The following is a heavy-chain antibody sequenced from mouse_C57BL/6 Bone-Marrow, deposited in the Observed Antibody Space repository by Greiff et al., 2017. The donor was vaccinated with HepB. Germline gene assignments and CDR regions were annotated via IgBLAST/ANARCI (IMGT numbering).Heavy chain of an antibody. V-gene: IGHV6-3*01. Sequence: EVQLVESGGGLVQPGGSMKLSCVASGFTFSNYWMNWVRQSPEKGLEWVAQIRLKSDNYATHYAESVKGRLTISRDDSKSSVYLQMNILRAEDTGIYYCTGYYYGSSHYAMDYWGQGTSVTGSS. J-gene: IGHJ4*01. D-gene: IGHD1-1*01. CDR3: TGYYYGSSHYAMDY. CDR2: IRLKSDNYAT. CDR1: GFTFSNYW.